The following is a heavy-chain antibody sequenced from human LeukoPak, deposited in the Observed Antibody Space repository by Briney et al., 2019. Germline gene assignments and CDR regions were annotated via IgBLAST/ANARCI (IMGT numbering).Heavy chain of an antibody. J-gene: IGHJ4*01. V-gene: IGHV1-18*01. D-gene: IGHD4-23*01. CDR2: ISSYNGHT. CDR1: GYIFINYG. CDR3: ARDLGGNPGDY. Sequence: GASVKVSCKASGYIFINYGITWVRQAPGQGLEWMGMISSYNGHTDYAQKFQGRVTLTTNVSTTTVSMELRSLRPDDTAVYYCARDLGGNPGDYWGQGTLVTVSS.